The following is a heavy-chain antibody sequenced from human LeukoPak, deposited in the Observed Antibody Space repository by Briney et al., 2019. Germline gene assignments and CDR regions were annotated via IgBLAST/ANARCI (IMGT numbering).Heavy chain of an antibody. D-gene: IGHD5-18*01. CDR1: GGSISNYY. J-gene: IGHJ4*02. Sequence: SETLSLTCTVSGGSISNYYWSWIRQPPGKGLEWIGYIYYSGSIYYNSSLRSRVTISVDTSKNQFSLKLNSVTAADTAVYYCARCGYSFDTGYYFDSWGQGTLVTVSS. CDR3: ARCGYSFDTGYYFDS. V-gene: IGHV4-59*01. CDR2: IYYSGSI.